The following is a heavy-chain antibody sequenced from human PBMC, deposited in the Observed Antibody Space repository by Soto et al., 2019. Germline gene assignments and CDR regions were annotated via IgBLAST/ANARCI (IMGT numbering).Heavy chain of an antibody. D-gene: IGHD3-9*01. CDR3: AKDLGSDWFHYNWFDP. V-gene: IGHV3-23*01. Sequence: ELQLLESXXXXXXXXXSXXLSCAASGFTFSDYAMSWVRQAPGKGLEWVSAIGTRDDIFYADSVKGRFTISRDASKNTLYLQMNSLRAEDTALYYCAKDLGSDWFHYNWFDPWGQGTLVTVSS. CDR1: GFTFSDYA. CDR2: IGTRDDI. J-gene: IGHJ5*02.